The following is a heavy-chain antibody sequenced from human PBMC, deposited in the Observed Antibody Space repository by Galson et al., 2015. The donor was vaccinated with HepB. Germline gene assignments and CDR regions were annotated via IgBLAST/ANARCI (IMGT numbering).Heavy chain of an antibody. CDR1: GFTFSSYA. V-gene: IGHV3-64D*06. J-gene: IGHJ2*01. CDR2: ISSNGGST. Sequence: SLRLSCAASGFTFSSYAMHWVRQAPGKGLEYVSAISSNGGSTYYADSVKGRFTISRDNSKNTLYLQMSSLRAEDTAVYYCVKEFLSSIAARPSWYFDLWGRGTLVTVSS. D-gene: IGHD6-6*01. CDR3: VKEFLSSIAARPSWYFDL.